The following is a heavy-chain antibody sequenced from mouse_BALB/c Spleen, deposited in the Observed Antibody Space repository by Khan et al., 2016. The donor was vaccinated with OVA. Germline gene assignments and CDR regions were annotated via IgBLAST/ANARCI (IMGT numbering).Heavy chain of an antibody. CDR2: TWGDGST. Sequence: QVQLKESGPGLVAPSQSLSITCTVSGISLNGYGVNWVRQPPGKGLEWLGMTWGDGSTDYNSTLKSRLSISKDNSTSQVFLKMNSLQSDDTARYYCASTREYFGSYYLDYWGQGTTLTVSS. J-gene: IGHJ2*01. D-gene: IGHD1-1*01. V-gene: IGHV2-6-7*01. CDR3: ASTREYFGSYYLDY. CDR1: GISLNGYG.